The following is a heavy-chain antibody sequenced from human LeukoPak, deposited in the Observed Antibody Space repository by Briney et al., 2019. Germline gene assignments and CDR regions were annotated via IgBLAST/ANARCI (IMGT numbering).Heavy chain of an antibody. CDR3: ARGVLYYYGMDV. Sequence: GASVKVSCKASGYPFINYDIKWVRQATGQGLEWMGWMNPNSGNRGYAQKFQGRVTITADKSTSTAYMELSSLRSEDTAVYYCARGVLYYYGMDVWGQGTTVTVSS. J-gene: IGHJ6*02. CDR2: MNPNSGNR. CDR1: GYPFINYD. V-gene: IGHV1-8*01.